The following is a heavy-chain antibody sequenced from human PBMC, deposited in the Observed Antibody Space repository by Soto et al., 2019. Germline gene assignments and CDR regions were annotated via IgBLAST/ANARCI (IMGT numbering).Heavy chain of an antibody. CDR1: GYTFTNYA. Sequence: ASVKVSCKASGYTFTNYAIHWVRQAPGQRLEWMGWINAGDDSTKYSQKLQGRVTITRDTFANTAYMQLNSLRSEDTAMYYCARAPRRFIGTFFYFWGQGSLVTVS. J-gene: IGHJ4*02. V-gene: IGHV1-3*01. D-gene: IGHD3-16*01. CDR2: INAGDDST. CDR3: ARAPRRFIGTFFYF.